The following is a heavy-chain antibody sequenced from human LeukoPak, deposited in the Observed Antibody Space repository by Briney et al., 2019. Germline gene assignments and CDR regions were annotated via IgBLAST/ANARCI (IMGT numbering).Heavy chain of an antibody. Sequence: PGGSLRLSCTASGFTFSNYAMHWVRQAPGKGLEWVGRIKSKTDGGTTDYAAPVKGRFTISRDDSKNTLYLQMNSLKTEDTAVYYCTTSGSGWYQHGAWPIDYWGQGTLVTVSS. J-gene: IGHJ4*02. CDR2: IKSKTDGGTT. CDR1: GFTFSNYA. CDR3: TTSGSGWYQHGAWPIDY. D-gene: IGHD6-19*01. V-gene: IGHV3-15*01.